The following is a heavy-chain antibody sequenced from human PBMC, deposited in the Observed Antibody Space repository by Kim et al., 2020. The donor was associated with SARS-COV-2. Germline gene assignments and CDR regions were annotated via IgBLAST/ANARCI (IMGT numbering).Heavy chain of an antibody. J-gene: IGHJ6*02. Sequence: ASVKVSCKASGYTFTSYGISWVRQAPGQGLEWMGWISAYNGNTNYAQKLQGRVTMTTDTSTSTAYMELRSLRSDDTAVYYCARSLLLWFGESSMDVWGQGTTVTVSS. CDR2: ISAYNGNT. CDR3: ARSLLLWFGESSMDV. D-gene: IGHD3-10*01. CDR1: GYTFTSYG. V-gene: IGHV1-18*04.